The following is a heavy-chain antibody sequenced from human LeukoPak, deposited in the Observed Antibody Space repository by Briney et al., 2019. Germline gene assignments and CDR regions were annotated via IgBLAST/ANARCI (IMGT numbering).Heavy chain of an antibody. Sequence: GASVKVSCKVSGYTLTELSMHWVRQAPGKGLEWMGGFDPEDGETIYAQKFQGRVTMTEDTSTDTAYMELSSLRSEDTAVYYCTTARPVWYSSGWYPRTYYYYYMDVWGKGTTVTISS. J-gene: IGHJ6*03. CDR3: TTARPVWYSSGWYPRTYYYYYMDV. V-gene: IGHV1-24*01. CDR1: GYTLTELS. D-gene: IGHD6-19*01. CDR2: FDPEDGET.